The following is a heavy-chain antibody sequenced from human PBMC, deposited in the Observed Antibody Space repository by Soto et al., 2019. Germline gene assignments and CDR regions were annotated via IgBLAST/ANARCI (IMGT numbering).Heavy chain of an antibody. D-gene: IGHD1-1*01. CDR1: GYTFTSYG. Sequence: ASVKVSCKASGYTFTSYGISWVRQAPGQGLEWMGWVIAYNGNTNYAQNVQGRVVMTTDISTNLVYLELRSLRSDDTVMYYCGRCRTDSYAMDVWGQGTTVTVSS. J-gene: IGHJ6*02. CDR3: GRCRTDSYAMDV. V-gene: IGHV1-18*04. CDR2: VIAYNGNT.